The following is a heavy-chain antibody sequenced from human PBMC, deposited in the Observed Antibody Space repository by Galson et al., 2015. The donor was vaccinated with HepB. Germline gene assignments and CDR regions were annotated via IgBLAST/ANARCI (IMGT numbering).Heavy chain of an antibody. CDR1: GYTFTSYG. D-gene: IGHD2-2*01. Sequence: SCKASGYTFTSYGISWVRQAPGQGLEWMGWISAYNGNTNYAQKLQGRVTMTTDTSTSTAYMELRSLRSDDTAVYYCARGCSSTSCPPYGMDVWGQGTTVTVSS. J-gene: IGHJ6*02. CDR2: ISAYNGNT. CDR3: ARGCSSTSCPPYGMDV. V-gene: IGHV1-18*01.